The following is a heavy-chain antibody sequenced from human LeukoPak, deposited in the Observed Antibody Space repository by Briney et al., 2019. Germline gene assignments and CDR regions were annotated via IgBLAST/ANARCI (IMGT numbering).Heavy chain of an antibody. V-gene: IGHV4-59*01. CDR3: ARGRDGYNQDY. J-gene: IGHJ4*02. D-gene: IGHD5-24*01. Sequence: SETLSLTCTVSGGSISSYYWSWIRQPPGKGLEWIGYIYYSGSTNYNPSLKSRVTISVDTSKNQFSLKLSSVTAADMAVYYCARGRDGYNQDYWGQGTLVTVSS. CDR1: GGSISSYY. CDR2: IYYSGST.